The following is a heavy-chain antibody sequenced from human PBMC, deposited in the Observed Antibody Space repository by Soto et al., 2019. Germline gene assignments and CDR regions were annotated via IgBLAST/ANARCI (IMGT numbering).Heavy chain of an antibody. CDR3: AKDRHRSGWPYYFDD. CDR1: GFTFSSSS. D-gene: IGHD6-19*01. V-gene: IGHV3-30*18. J-gene: IGHJ4*02. CDR2: ISCDGSNK. Sequence: WLRRPGAASGFTFSSSSLHWVRQAPGKGLGWVAGISCDGSNKYYADSVKGRFTISRDNSKNTLYLQMNRLRAEDTAVYYCAKDRHRSGWPYYFDDWGQGTLVTVSS.